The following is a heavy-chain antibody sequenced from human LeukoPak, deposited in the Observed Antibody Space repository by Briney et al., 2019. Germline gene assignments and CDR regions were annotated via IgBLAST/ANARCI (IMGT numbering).Heavy chain of an antibody. Sequence: SETLSLTCTVSGGSIRGYYWSWIRQPPGKGLEWIGYIYYSGSTNYNPSLKSRVTISVDTSKNQFSLKLNSVTAADTAVYYCARHYDSSGYWYYFDYWGQGTLVTVSS. CDR2: IYYSGST. D-gene: IGHD3-22*01. CDR3: ARHYDSSGYWYYFDY. J-gene: IGHJ4*02. CDR1: GGSIRGYY. V-gene: IGHV4-59*08.